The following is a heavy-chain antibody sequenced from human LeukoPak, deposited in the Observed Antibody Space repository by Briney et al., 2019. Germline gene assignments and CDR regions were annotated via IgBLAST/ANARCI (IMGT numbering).Heavy chain of an antibody. CDR1: GFTFSSYS. CDR3: ARVSTYSAIDY. D-gene: IGHD1-26*01. CDR2: ISSSSNSI. Sequence: GGSLRLSCAASGFTFSSYSMNWVRQAPGKGLEWVSSISSSSNSIYYADSVKGRFTISRDNAKNTLYLQMNSLRAEDTAVYYCARVSTYSAIDYWGQGTLVTVSS. J-gene: IGHJ4*02. V-gene: IGHV3-21*01.